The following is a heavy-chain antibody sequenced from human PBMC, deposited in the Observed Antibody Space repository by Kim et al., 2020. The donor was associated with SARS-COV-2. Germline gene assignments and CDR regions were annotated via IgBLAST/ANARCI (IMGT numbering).Heavy chain of an antibody. CDR3: ARAYSSGWAYFDY. Sequence: ADSVKGRLTIARDNAKNSLSLQMNSLRAEDTAVYYCARAYSSGWAYFDYWGQGTLVTVSS. D-gene: IGHD6-19*01. J-gene: IGHJ4*02. V-gene: IGHV3-21*01.